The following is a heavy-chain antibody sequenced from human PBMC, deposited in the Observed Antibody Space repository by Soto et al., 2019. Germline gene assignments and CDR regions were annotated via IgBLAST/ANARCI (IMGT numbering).Heavy chain of an antibody. J-gene: IGHJ5*02. CDR3: GSVRPSGYVLS. D-gene: IGHD6-25*01. CDR1: GGSLSSNY. CDR2: VYFSGNT. Sequence: QVQLQESGPGLVKPSETLSLTCTVSGGSLSSNYWTWIRQSPGKGLEWIGSVYFSGNTNYNPSLKSRVTISIDTSKNQFSLRLASVTAADTAFYYCGSVRPSGYVLSWGQGTLVTVSS. V-gene: IGHV4-59*01.